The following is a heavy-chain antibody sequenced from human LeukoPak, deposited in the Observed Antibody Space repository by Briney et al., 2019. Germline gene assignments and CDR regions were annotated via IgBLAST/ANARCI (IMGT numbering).Heavy chain of an antibody. CDR3: AREPTGHFDY. Sequence: GGSLRLSCAASGFTVSSNYMSWVRQAPGKGLEWVSVIYSGGSTYYADSVKGRVTISRDNSKSTLYLQMNSLRAEDTAVYYCAREPTGHFDYWGQGTLVTVSS. V-gene: IGHV3-53*01. CDR1: GFTVSSNY. D-gene: IGHD3-9*01. J-gene: IGHJ4*02. CDR2: IYSGGST.